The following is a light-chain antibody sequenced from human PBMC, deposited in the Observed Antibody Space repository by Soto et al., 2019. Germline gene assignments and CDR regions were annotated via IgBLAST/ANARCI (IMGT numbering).Light chain of an antibody. Sequence: ASQLTHSPSSLSASVGDSVTITCRASQGISSALAWYQQTPGRAPKLLIYKASTLKSGVPSRFSGSGSGTEFTLAISSLRPDDFATYYCQQYNSYPWTFGQGTKVDIK. CDR3: QQYNSYPWT. CDR1: QGISSA. CDR2: KAS. J-gene: IGKJ1*01. V-gene: IGKV1-13*02.